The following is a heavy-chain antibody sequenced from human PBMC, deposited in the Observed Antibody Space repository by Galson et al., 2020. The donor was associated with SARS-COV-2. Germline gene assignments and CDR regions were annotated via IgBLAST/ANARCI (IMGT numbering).Heavy chain of an antibody. D-gene: IGHD3-22*01. CDR3: ARLQEVESSSGYYYGAFDI. J-gene: IGHJ3*02. CDR2: ISAYNGNT. CDR1: GYTFTSYG. V-gene: IGHV1-18*01. Sequence: ASVKVSCKASGYTFTSYGISWVRQAPGQGLEWMGWISAYNGNTNYAQKLQGRVTMTTDTSTSTAYMELRSLRSDDTAVYYCARLQEVESSSGYYYGAFDIWGQGTMVTVSS.